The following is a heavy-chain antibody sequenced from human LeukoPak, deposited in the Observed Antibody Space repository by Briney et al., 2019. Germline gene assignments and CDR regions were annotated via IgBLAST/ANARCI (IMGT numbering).Heavy chain of an antibody. CDR1: GFTFSSYS. J-gene: IGHJ4*02. V-gene: IGHV3-48*01. CDR2: ISSSSSTK. D-gene: IGHD3-10*01. CDR3: AKDRITMVRGVILPATYFDY. Sequence: PGGSLRFSCAASGFTFSSYSMNWVRQAPGKGLEWVSYISSSSSTKYYADSVKGRFTISRDNSKNTLYLQMNSLRAEDTAVYYCAKDRITMVRGVILPATYFDYWGQGTLVTVSS.